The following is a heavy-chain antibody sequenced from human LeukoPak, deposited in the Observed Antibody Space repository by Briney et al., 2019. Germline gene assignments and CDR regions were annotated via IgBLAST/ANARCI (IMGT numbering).Heavy chain of an antibody. CDR2: INPNSGGT. D-gene: IGHD3-10*01. Sequence: ASVKVSCKASGYTFTGYYMHWVRQAPGQGLEWMGWINPNSGGTNYAQKFQGWVTMTRDTSISTAYMELSRLRSDDTAVYYCARASGDGESPQDYFDYWDQGTLVTVSS. CDR3: ARASGDGESPQDYFDY. V-gene: IGHV1-2*04. CDR1: GYTFTGYY. J-gene: IGHJ4*02.